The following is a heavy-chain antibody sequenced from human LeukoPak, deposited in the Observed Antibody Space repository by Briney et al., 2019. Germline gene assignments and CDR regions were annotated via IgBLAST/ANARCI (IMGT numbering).Heavy chain of an antibody. CDR2: ISAYNGNT. V-gene: IGHV1-18*01. CDR1: GYTFTSYG. J-gene: IGHJ4*02. CDR3: AREWGYCGATSCGYYFDY. Sequence: ASVKVSCKASGYTFTSYGISWVRQAPGQGLEWMGWISAYNGNTNYAQKLQGRVTMTTDTSTSTAYMELRSLRSDDTAVYYCAREWGYCGATSCGYYFDYWGQGTLVTVSS. D-gene: IGHD2-2*01.